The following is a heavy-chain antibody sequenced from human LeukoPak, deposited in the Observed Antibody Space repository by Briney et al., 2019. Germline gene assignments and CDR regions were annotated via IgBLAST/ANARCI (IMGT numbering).Heavy chain of an antibody. CDR1: GFTFSSYS. J-gene: IGHJ6*03. V-gene: IGHV3-48*04. CDR2: ISSSGYTI. Sequence: PGGSLRLSCAASGFTFSSYSMNWVRQAPGKGLEWVSYISSSGYTIHYADSVKGRFTISRDNAKNSLYLQMNSLRAEDTAVYYCASVTTVVEDYYYMDVWGKGTTVTISS. CDR3: ASVTTVVEDYYYMDV. D-gene: IGHD4-23*01.